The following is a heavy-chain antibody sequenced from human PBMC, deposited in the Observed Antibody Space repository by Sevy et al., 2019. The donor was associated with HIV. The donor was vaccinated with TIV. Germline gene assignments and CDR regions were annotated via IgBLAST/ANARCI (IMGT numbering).Heavy chain of an antibody. Sequence: GGSLRLSCAASGFTFSIYAMSWVRQAPGKGLEWVSGLSGSGGSTYYADSVKGRFTISRDNSKNTLYLQMNSLRAEDTAVYYCAKDQGDYVWGTFRDYWGQGTLVTASS. CDR2: LSGSGGST. J-gene: IGHJ4*02. V-gene: IGHV3-23*01. D-gene: IGHD3-16*02. CDR3: AKDQGDYVWGTFRDY. CDR1: GFTFSIYA.